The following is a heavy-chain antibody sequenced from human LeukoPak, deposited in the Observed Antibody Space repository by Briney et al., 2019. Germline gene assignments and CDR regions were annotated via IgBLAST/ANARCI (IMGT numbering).Heavy chain of an antibody. J-gene: IGHJ6*02. CDR2: IRSSGSTI. CDR3: AREGVEEVPAEYYYYGMDV. Sequence: GGSLRLSCAASGFTFSDYYMSWVRQAPGKGLEWVSYIRSSGSTIYYADSVKGRFTISRDNAKNALYLQMNSLRAEDTAVYYCAREGVEEVPAEYYYYGMDVWGQGTTVTVSS. CDR1: GFTFSDYY. D-gene: IGHD2-2*01. V-gene: IGHV3-11*01.